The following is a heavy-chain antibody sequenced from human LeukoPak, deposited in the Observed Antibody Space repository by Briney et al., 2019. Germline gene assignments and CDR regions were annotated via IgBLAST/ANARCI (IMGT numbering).Heavy chain of an antibody. CDR3: ARTMVRGVITPGY. V-gene: IGHV1-2*02. Sequence: ASVKVSCKASGYTFTGYYMHWVRQAPGQGLEWMGWINPNSGGTNYAQKFQGRVTMTRDTPISTAYMELSRLRSDDTAVYYCARTMVRGVITPGYWGQGTLVTVSS. J-gene: IGHJ4*02. D-gene: IGHD3-10*01. CDR2: INPNSGGT. CDR1: GYTFTGYY.